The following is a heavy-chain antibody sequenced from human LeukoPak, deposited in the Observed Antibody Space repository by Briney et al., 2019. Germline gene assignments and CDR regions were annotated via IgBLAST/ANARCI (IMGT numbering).Heavy chain of an antibody. CDR1: GYTFTSYG. CDR3: ARDRSDWNDQNDAFDI. CDR2: ISAYNGNT. Sequence: ASVKVSCKASGYTFTSYGISWVRQAPGQGLEWMGWISAYNGNTNYAQKLQGRVTMTTDTSTSTAYMELRSLRSDDTAVYYCARDRSDWNDQNDAFDIWGQGTMVTVSS. V-gene: IGHV1-18*01. J-gene: IGHJ3*02. D-gene: IGHD1-1*01.